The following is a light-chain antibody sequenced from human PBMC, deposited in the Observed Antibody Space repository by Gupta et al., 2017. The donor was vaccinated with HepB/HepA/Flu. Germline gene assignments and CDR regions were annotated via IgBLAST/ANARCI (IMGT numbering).Light chain of an antibody. CDR2: AAT. J-gene: IGKJ3*01. CDR1: QGISSW. V-gene: IGKV1D-12*01. Sequence: HMTQSPSSVSASVGDRVTITCWAKQGISSWFAWYQEKPGKAPKLLIYAATSLQGGVPSRFSGSASRTYSPITISSLPAEDFATYYRQQDNIFPLTFGPGTRLDI. CDR3: QQDNIFPLT.